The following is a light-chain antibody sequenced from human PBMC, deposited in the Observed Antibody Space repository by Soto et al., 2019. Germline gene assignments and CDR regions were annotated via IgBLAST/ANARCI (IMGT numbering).Light chain of an antibody. Sequence: DIQMTQSPSSLSASVGDRVTITCRASQSISYYLNWYQQRPGKAPNLVIYAASSLQSGVPSRFSGSGSGTDFTLTISSLQPEDFATYYCQQTYSAPEGITFGQGTRLEIK. V-gene: IGKV1-39*01. J-gene: IGKJ5*01. CDR3: QQTYSAPEGIT. CDR1: QSISYY. CDR2: AAS.